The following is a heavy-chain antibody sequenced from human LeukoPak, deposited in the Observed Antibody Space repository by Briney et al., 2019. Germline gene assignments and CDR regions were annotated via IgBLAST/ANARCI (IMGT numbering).Heavy chain of an antibody. CDR2: VYYSGST. J-gene: IGHJ4*02. CDR3: ARGVVIAPQTFDY. CDR1: GGSISSYY. D-gene: IGHD2-21*01. V-gene: IGHV4-59*01. Sequence: SETLSLTCTVSGGSISSYYWSWIRQPPGKGLEWFGYVYYSGSTNYNPSLKSRVTISVDTSKNQFSLKLSSVTAADTAVYYCARGVVIAPQTFDYWGQGTLVTVSS.